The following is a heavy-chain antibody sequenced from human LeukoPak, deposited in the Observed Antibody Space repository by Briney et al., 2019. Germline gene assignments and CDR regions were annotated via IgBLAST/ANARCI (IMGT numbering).Heavy chain of an antibody. CDR2: ISYDGSNK. D-gene: IGHD3-10*01. J-gene: IGHJ5*02. CDR3: AKSEVSGITMVRGVYH. CDR1: GFXFSSYG. V-gene: IGHV3-30*18. Sequence: GGSLRLSCAASGFXFSSYGMHWVRQAPGKGLEWVAVISYDGSNKYYADSVKGRFTISRDNSKDTLYLQMNSLRAEDTAVYYCAKSEVSGITMVRGVYHWGQGTLVTVSS.